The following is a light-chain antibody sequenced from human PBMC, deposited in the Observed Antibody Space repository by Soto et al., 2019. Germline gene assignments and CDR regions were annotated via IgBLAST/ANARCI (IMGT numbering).Light chain of an antibody. CDR1: QSISSY. Sequence: DIQMTQSPSSLSASVGDRVTITCRASQSISSYLNWYQQKPGKAPKLLIYDASSLESGVPQRFSGSGSGTEFTLTISSLQTDDVAVYYCQQYYTTPLTFGGGTKVDIK. V-gene: IGKV1-39*01. CDR3: QQYYTTPLT. CDR2: DAS. J-gene: IGKJ4*01.